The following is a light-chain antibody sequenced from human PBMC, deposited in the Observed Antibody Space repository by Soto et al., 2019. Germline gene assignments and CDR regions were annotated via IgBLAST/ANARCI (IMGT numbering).Light chain of an antibody. CDR1: QSVSSSY. V-gene: IGKV3-20*01. Sequence: EIVLTQSPGTLSLSPGERATLSCRASQSVSSSYLAWYQQRPGQAPRLLIYGASGRATGIPDRFSGSGSGTDFTLTISRLEPEDFAVDYCQQYDSSPSFTFGPGTKVDIK. CDR3: QQYDSSPSFT. CDR2: GAS. J-gene: IGKJ3*01.